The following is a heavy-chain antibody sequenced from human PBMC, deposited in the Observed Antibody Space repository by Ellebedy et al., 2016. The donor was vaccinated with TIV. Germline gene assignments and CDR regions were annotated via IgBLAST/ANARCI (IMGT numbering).Heavy chain of an antibody. D-gene: IGHD6-13*01. CDR1: GFTFSTYW. J-gene: IGHJ4*02. V-gene: IGHV3-7*01. CDR3: AREDSSSHSVLDY. Sequence: GESLKISCAASGFTFSTYWMTWVRQAPGKGLEWVANINEDGSEKSYVDSVKGRFTISRDNAKNSLYLQMNSLRAEDTALYYCAREDSSSHSVLDYWGQGALVTVSA. CDR2: INEDGSEK.